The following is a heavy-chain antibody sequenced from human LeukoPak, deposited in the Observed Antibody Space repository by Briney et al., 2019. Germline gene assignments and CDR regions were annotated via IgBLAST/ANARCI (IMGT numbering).Heavy chain of an antibody. J-gene: IGHJ5*02. D-gene: IGHD6-13*01. CDR2: IIPIFGTA. CDR3: ARVAAAGTKREGYNWFDP. CDR1: GGTFSSYA. Sequence: ASVKVSCKASGGTFSSYAISWVRQAPGQGLEWMGGIIPIFGTANYAQKFQGRVTITADKSTSTAYMELSSLRSEDTAVYYCARVAAAGTKREGYNWFDPWGQGTLVTVSS. V-gene: IGHV1-69*06.